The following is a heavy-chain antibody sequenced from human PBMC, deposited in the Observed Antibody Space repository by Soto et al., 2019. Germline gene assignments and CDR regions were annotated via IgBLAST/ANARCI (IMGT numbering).Heavy chain of an antibody. J-gene: IGHJ4*02. CDR3: TKDTVGPRDY. Sequence: PEGSLRLSCAASGFTFNSYRMHWVRQVPGKGLVWVSRIDPDGSYTSYADSVKGRFTISRDNAKNTLYLQMNSLRAEDTAVYYCTKDTVGPRDYWGQGTLVTVSS. CDR2: IDPDGSYT. CDR1: GFTFNSYR. D-gene: IGHD3-16*01. V-gene: IGHV3-74*01.